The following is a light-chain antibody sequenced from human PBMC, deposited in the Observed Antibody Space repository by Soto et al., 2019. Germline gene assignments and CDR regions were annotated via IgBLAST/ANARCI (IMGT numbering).Light chain of an antibody. J-gene: IGKJ2*03. CDR3: QHYHNLPYS. Sequence: DIQVTHSPSSLSASVGDRVTITCQSSQDITNYLNWYQQKPGKAPKLLIYDASNLETGVPSRFSGSGSGTDFTFTINSLQPEDIATYYCQHYHNLPYSFGQGTKVDIK. CDR2: DAS. V-gene: IGKV1-33*01. CDR1: QDITNY.